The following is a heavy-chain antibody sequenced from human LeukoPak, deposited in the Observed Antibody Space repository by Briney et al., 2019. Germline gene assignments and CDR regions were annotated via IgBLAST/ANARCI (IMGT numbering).Heavy chain of an antibody. CDR1: GYSISDSH. D-gene: IGHD3-3*01. V-gene: IGHV1-2*02. Sequence: ASVKVSCKAAGYSISDSHMHWVRQAPGQGLEWMGWIMSSSRGTHYAQKFQGRVTMTRNTSITTAYMDLSYLRSEDTAIYYCARVEQGGYDFWGQGTLVTVSS. CDR3: ARVEQGGYDF. J-gene: IGHJ4*02. CDR2: IMSSSRGT.